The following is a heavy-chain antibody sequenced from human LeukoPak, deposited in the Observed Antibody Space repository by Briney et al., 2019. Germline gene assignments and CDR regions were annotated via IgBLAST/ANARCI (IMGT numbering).Heavy chain of an antibody. V-gene: IGHV3-23*01. CDR1: GFTFSRIA. Sequence: GGSLRLSCAASGFTFSRIAMTWVRQAPGKGLEWVSTIRSNGDTAYNADSVRGRFAISRDNSKNALFLQMNSLRVEDTAIYYCAKGQELDDGVFNSWGQGTLVTVSS. CDR3: AKGQELDDGVFNS. D-gene: IGHD1-1*01. J-gene: IGHJ4*02. CDR2: IRSNGDTA.